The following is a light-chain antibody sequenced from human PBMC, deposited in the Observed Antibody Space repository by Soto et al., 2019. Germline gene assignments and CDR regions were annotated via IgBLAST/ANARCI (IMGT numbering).Light chain of an antibody. CDR1: QSISSY. CDR3: QHSYGSPLT. CDR2: AAS. V-gene: IGKV1-39*01. J-gene: IGKJ4*01. Sequence: DIQITQSPCSLSASVGDRVTITCRASQSISSYLNWYQQRPGKAPNNLIYAASRLQSGVPSRFSGSGSGTDFTLTISNLQPEDVATYYCQHSYGSPLTFGGGTKVEIK.